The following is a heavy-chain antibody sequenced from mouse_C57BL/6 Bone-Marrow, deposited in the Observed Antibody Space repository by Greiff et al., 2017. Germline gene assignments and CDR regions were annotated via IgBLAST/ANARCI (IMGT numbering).Heavy chain of an antibody. Sequence: EVKLVESEGGLVQPGSSMKLSCTASGFTFSDYYMAWVRQVPEKGLEWVANINYDGSSTYYLDSLKSRFIISRDNAKNILYLQMSSLKSEDTATYYCARGGTVVPYWYFDVWGTGTTVTVSS. J-gene: IGHJ1*03. CDR2: INYDGSST. V-gene: IGHV5-16*01. CDR1: GFTFSDYY. D-gene: IGHD1-1*01. CDR3: ARGGTVVPYWYFDV.